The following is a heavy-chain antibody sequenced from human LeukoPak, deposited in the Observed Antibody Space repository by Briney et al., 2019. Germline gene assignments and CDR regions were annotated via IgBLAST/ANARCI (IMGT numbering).Heavy chain of an antibody. CDR2: IYPSDSDT. J-gene: IGHJ4*02. CDR3: ARPLQGIVGATGFDY. CDR1: EYSFATYW. D-gene: IGHD1-26*01. Sequence: HGESLKISCQGSEYSFATYWIAWLRQMPGKGLEWMGIIYPSDSDTRYSPSFQGQVTISADKSIKTAYQQWSSLKASDTAMYYCARPLQGIVGATGFDYWGQGTLVTVSS. V-gene: IGHV5-51*01.